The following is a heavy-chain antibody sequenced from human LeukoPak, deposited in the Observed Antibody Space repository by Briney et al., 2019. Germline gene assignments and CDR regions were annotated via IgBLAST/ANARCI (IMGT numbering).Heavy chain of an antibody. Sequence: SETLSLTCTVSGGSVSSGSYYWSWIRQPPGKGLEWIGYIYYSGSTNYNPSLKSRVTISVDTSKNQFSLKLSSVTAADTAVYYCARDNRNYLTWGQGTLVIVSS. CDR2: IYYSGST. J-gene: IGHJ5*02. CDR3: ARDNRNYLT. V-gene: IGHV4-61*01. CDR1: GGSVSSGSYY. D-gene: IGHD1-7*01.